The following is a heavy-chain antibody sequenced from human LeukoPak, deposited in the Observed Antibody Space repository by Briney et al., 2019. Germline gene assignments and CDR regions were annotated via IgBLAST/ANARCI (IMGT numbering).Heavy chain of an antibody. CDR3: AREGHCTTTRCYEDY. V-gene: IGHV3-30*03. Sequence: GGSLRLSCAASGFSFSDYWMHWVRQAPGKGLECVAVISSNGSNKYHTDSVKGRFTISRDNAKNSLYLQMNSLRAEDTAIYYCAREGHCTTTRCYEDYWGQGALVTVSS. D-gene: IGHD2-2*01. J-gene: IGHJ4*02. CDR2: ISSNGSNK. CDR1: GFSFSDYW.